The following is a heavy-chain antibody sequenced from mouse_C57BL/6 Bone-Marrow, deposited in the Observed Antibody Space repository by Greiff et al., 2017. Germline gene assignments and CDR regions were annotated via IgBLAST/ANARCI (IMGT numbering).Heavy chain of an antibody. V-gene: IGHV5-4*01. Sequence: EVQRVESGGGLVKPGGSLKLSCAASGFTFSSYAMSWVRQTPEKRLEWVATISDGGSYTYYPDNVKGRFTISRDNAKNNLYLQMSHLKSEDTAMYYCARGSSPFAYWGQGTLVTVSA. CDR3: ARGSSPFAY. CDR2: ISDGGSYT. D-gene: IGHD1-1*01. J-gene: IGHJ3*01. CDR1: GFTFSSYA.